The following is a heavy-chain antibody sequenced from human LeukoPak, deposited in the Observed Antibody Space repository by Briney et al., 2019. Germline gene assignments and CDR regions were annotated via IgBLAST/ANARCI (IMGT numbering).Heavy chain of an antibody. Sequence: GGSLRLSCAASGFTFSRYWMHWVRQAPGKGLVWVSRIDEYGTTINYADSVKGRYTISRDNAGDTLFLQMNSLRAEDTGVYYCATDLSGRQDYWGQGTLVTVSS. V-gene: IGHV3-74*01. CDR3: ATDLSGRQDY. J-gene: IGHJ4*02. CDR2: IDEYGTTI. D-gene: IGHD5-12*01. CDR1: GFTFSRYW.